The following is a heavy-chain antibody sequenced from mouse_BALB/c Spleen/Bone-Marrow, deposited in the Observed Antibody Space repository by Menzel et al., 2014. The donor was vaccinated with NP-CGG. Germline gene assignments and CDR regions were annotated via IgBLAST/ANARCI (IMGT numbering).Heavy chain of an antibody. CDR3: ARDYGPFDY. J-gene: IGHJ2*01. CDR2: IEPANGDT. Sequence: DVQLQESGAELVKPGASVKLSCTASGFNIQDIYMHWVKQRPEQGLEWIGRIEPANGDTKYDPKFQGKATITADTSSNTAYLQLSSLTSEDTAVYYCARDYGPFDYWGQGTTLTVSS. D-gene: IGHD1-2*01. CDR1: GFNIQDIY. V-gene: IGHV14-3*02.